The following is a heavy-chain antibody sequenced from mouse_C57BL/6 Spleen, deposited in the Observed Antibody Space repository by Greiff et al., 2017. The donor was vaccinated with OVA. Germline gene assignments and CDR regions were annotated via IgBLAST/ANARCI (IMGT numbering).Heavy chain of an antibody. CDR1: GYTFTDYN. Sequence: VQLQQSGPELVKPGASVKIPCKASGYTFTDYNMDWVKQSHGKSLEWIGDINPNNGGTIYNQKFKGKATLTVDQSSSTAYMELRSLSSEDTAVYYWAREAGCNYGAWFAYWGQGTLVTVSA. J-gene: IGHJ3*01. D-gene: IGHD2-1*01. V-gene: IGHV1-18*01. CDR2: INPNNGGT. CDR3: AREAGCNYGAWFAY.